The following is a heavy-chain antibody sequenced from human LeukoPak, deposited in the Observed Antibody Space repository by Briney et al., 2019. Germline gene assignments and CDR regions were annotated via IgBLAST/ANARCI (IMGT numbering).Heavy chain of an antibody. V-gene: IGHV3-23*01. CDR2: ISGSGGTT. CDR3: AKRTNEGLRYFDS. Sequence: PRGSLRLSCAASGFTFSSYAMSWVRQAPGKGLEWVSVISGSGGTTYHADSVKGRFTISRDNSKNTLYLQMNSLRAEDTAVYYCAKRTNEGLRYFDSWGQGTLVTVSS. D-gene: IGHD3-16*01. CDR1: GFTFSSYA. J-gene: IGHJ4*02.